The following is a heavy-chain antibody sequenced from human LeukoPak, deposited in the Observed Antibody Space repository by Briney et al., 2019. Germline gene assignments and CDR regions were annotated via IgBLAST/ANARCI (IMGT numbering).Heavy chain of an antibody. CDR1: GGSFSGYY. V-gene: IGHV4-34*01. CDR3: ARTRDLGPDY. J-gene: IGHJ4*02. D-gene: IGHD1-26*01. Sequence: SETLSLTCAVYGGSFSGYYWSWIRQPPGKGLEWIGEINHSGSTNYNPSLKSRVTISVDTSKNQFSLQLNSVTPEDTAVYYCARTRDLGPDYWGQGTLVTVSS. CDR2: INHSGST.